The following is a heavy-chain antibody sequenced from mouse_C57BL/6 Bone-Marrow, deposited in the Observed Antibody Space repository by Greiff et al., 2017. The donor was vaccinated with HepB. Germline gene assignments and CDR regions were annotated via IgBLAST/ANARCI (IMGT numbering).Heavy chain of an antibody. V-gene: IGHV5-4*01. J-gene: IGHJ2*01. CDR2: ISDGGSYT. CDR1: GFTFSSYA. D-gene: IGHD1-1*01. CDR3: ARDRHYGSGDY. Sequence: EVQRVESGGGLVKPGGSLKLSCAASGFTFSSYAMSWVRQTPEKRLEWVATISDGGSYTYYPDNVKGRFTISRDNAKNNLYLQMSHLKSEDTAMYYCARDRHYGSGDYWGQGTTLTVSS.